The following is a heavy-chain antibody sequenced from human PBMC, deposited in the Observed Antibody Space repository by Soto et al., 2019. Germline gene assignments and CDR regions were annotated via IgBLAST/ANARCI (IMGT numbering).Heavy chain of an antibody. V-gene: IGHV1-69*13. D-gene: IGHD3-22*01. J-gene: IGHJ4*02. Sequence: GASVKVSCKASGGTFSSYAISWVRQAPGQGLEWMGGIIPIFGTANYAQKFQGRVTITADESTSTAYMELSSLRSEDTAVYYCARGGPVVVITPYFDYWGQGTLVTVPS. CDR3: ARGGPVVVITPYFDY. CDR1: GGTFSSYA. CDR2: IIPIFGTA.